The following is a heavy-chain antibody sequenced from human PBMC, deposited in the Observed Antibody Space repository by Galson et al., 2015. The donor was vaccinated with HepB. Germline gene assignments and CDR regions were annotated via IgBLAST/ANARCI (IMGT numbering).Heavy chain of an antibody. CDR3: ARVADADYGDHSHFDY. CDR1: GFTFSDYY. CDR2: ISSSSTYT. V-gene: IGHV3-11*06. Sequence: SLRLSCAASGFTFSDYYMSWIRQAPGKGLKWVSYISSSSTYTNYADSVKGRFTISRDNAKKSLYLQINSLRAEDTAVYYCARVADADYGDHSHFDYWGQGTLVTVSS. D-gene: IGHD4-17*01. J-gene: IGHJ4*02.